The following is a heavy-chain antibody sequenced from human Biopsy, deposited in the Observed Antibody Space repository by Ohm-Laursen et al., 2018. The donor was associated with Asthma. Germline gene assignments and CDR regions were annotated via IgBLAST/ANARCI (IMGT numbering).Heavy chain of an antibody. V-gene: IGHV3-30*01. CDR2: ISKDASTQ. CDR3: VRDGTDDAFDI. Sequence: SLRLSCTASGFSFSNYAIHWVRHDPGKGLEWVGVISKDASTQDYADSVKGRFTIARDNSKNTLDLQMNSLREEDTAVYYCVRDGTDDAFDIWGQGTVVSVSS. D-gene: IGHD1-1*01. J-gene: IGHJ3*02. CDR1: GFSFSNYA.